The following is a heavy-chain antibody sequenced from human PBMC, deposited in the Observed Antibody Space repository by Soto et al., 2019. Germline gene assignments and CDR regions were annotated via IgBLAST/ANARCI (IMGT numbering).Heavy chain of an antibody. D-gene: IGHD1-1*01. V-gene: IGHV4-39*01. J-gene: IGHJ4*02. Sequence: SETLSLTCTVSGGSISSSSYYWGWIRQPPGKGLEWIGSIYYSGSTYYNPSLKSRVTISVDTSKNQFSLKLSSVTAADTAVYYCASTHDDPEHPDYFDDWGQGTLVTVSS. CDR3: ASTHDDPEHPDYFDD. CDR2: IYYSGST. CDR1: GGSISSSSYY.